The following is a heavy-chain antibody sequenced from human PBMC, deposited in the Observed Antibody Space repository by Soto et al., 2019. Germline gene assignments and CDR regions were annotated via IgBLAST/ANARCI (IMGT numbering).Heavy chain of an antibody. J-gene: IGHJ6*02. D-gene: IGHD4-17*01. V-gene: IGHV1-2*02. CDR3: ARDLVTTGVYYYYYGMDV. Sequence: SVKVSCKASGYTFTGYYMHWVRQAPGQGLEWMGWINPNSGGTNYAQKFQGRVTMTRDTSISTAYMELSRLRSDDTAVYYCARDLVTTGVYYYYYGMDVWGQGTTVTVSS. CDR2: INPNSGGT. CDR1: GYTFTGYY.